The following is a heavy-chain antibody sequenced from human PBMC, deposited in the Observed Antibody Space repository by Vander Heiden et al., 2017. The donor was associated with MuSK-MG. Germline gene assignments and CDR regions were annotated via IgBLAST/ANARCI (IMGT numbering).Heavy chain of an antibody. J-gene: IGHJ4*02. CDR2: MSGSGDTI. Sequence: EVRLLESGGDLVQAGGSLSLSCAASGFTFTFYPINWVRQAPGQGLEWISVMSGSGDTIDYADSVRGRFTISRDNSQTTVHLQLNNLRPEDTGTYFCARGPTSCSSLSCPLEFWGQGTVVTVS. V-gene: IGHV3-23*01. CDR3: ARGPTSCSSLSCPLEF. D-gene: IGHD2-2*01. CDR1: GFTFTFYP.